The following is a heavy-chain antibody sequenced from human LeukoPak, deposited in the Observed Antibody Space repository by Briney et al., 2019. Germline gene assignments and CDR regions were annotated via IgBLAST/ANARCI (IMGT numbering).Heavy chain of an antibody. CDR3: VRSQPASGWTPFDR. Sequence: GGSLRLSCAASGFTFSSYDIHWARHATGKGLEWVSTIGTAGDTYYPDSLKGRFTISRENANSSLYLQMNNLRAGDTAVYYCVRSQPASGWTPFDRWGQGTLVTVSS. D-gene: IGHD6-19*01. J-gene: IGHJ4*02. CDR1: GFTFSSYD. CDR2: IGTAGDT. V-gene: IGHV3-13*01.